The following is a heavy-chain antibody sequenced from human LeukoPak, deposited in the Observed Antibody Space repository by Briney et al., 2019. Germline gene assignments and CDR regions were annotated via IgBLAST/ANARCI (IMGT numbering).Heavy chain of an antibody. J-gene: IGHJ4*02. Sequence: VGSVKVSCKASGYTFTGYYIHWVRQAPGQGLEWVGWINPLTGSTGYAQKFQGRVTMNRDTSITTTYMELARLRSDDTAVYYCARGASGIAAGGGRANIVGYWGQGTLVTVSS. D-gene: IGHD6-13*01. V-gene: IGHV1-2*02. CDR1: GYTFTGYY. CDR3: ARGASGIAAGGGRANIVGY. CDR2: INPLTGST.